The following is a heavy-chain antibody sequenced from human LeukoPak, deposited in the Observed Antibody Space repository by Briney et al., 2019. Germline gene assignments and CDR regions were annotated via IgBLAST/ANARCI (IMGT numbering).Heavy chain of an antibody. CDR1: GFTFKSYD. CDR2: ISSSGRTI. Sequence: GGSLRLSCAASGFTFKSYDMHWVRQAPGKGLEWVSYISSSGRTIYYADSVKGRFTISRDNAKNSLYLQMNSLRAEDTAVYYCARSSPPNYYYHYYMDVWGKGTTVTVSS. V-gene: IGHV3-48*03. CDR3: ARSSPPNYYYHYYMDV. J-gene: IGHJ6*03.